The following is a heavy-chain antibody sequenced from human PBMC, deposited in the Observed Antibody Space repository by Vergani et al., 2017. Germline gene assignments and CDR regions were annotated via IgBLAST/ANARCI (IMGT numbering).Heavy chain of an antibody. CDR3: ARGLIVVVPAAGWFDP. CDR1: GGSISSGGYS. V-gene: IGHV4-30-2*01. Sequence: QLQLQESGSGLVKPSQTLSLTCAVSGGSISSGGYSWSWIRRPPGKGLEWIGYIYHSGSTYYNPSLKSRVTISVDRSKNQFSLKLSSVTAADTAVYYCARGLIVVVPAAGWFDPWGQGTLVTVSS. CDR2: IYHSGST. J-gene: IGHJ5*02. D-gene: IGHD2-2*01.